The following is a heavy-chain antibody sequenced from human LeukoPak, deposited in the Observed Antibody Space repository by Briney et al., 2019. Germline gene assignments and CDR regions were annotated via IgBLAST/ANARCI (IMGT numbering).Heavy chain of an antibody. V-gene: IGHV3-9*01. CDR1: GFTFDDYA. J-gene: IGHJ4*02. CDR3: ARYVGGQPPYYFDY. Sequence: PGRSLRLSCAASGFTFDDYAMHWVRQAPGKGLEWVSAISWNSGSIGYADSVKGRFTISRENAKNSLYLQMNSLRVEDTAVYYCARYVGGQPPYYFDYWGQGTLVTVSS. CDR2: ISWNSGSI. D-gene: IGHD2-15*01.